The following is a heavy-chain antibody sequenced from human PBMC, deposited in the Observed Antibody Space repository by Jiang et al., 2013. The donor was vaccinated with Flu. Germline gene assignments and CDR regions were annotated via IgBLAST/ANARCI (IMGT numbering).Heavy chain of an antibody. V-gene: IGHV2-70*01. Sequence: TLTCTFSGFSLSTSGMCVSWIRQPPGKALEWLALIDWDDDKYYSTSLKTRLTISKDTSKNQVVLTMTNMDPVDTATYYCARTLVRGVIYYFDYWGQGTLVTVSS. J-gene: IGHJ4*02. CDR3: ARTLVRGVIYYFDY. D-gene: IGHD3-10*01. CDR2: IDWDDDK. CDR1: GFSLSTSGMC.